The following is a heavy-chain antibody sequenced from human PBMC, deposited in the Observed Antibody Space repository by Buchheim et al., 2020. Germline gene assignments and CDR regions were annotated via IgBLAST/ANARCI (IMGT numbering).Heavy chain of an antibody. CDR3: ARDCGGDCYGHYYGLDV. D-gene: IGHD2-21*02. J-gene: IGHJ6*02. CDR1: GGSITGSY. V-gene: IGHV4-59*12. CDR2: VSASGDS. Sequence: QVQLQESGPGLVKPSETLSLTCNVSGGSITGSYWSWIRQPPGKGLEWIGYVSASGDSIYTPSLESRVPMSVEGAKNQFSLKLRSATAADTAIYYCARDCGGDCYGHYYGLDVWGQGTT.